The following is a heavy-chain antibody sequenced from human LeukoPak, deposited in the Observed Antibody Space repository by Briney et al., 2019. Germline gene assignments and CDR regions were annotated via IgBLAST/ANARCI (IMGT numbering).Heavy chain of an antibody. D-gene: IGHD3-9*01. CDR2: INPNSGGT. CDR1: GYTFTGYY. V-gene: IGHV1-2*02. Sequence: ASVTVSCKASGYTFTGYYMHWVRQPPGQGLEWMGWINPNSGGTNYAQKFQGRVTMTRDTSICTAYMELSRLRSDDTAVYYCARKTAVDEGYFDWLLYSVRYGMDVWGQGTTVTVSS. CDR3: ARKTAVDEGYFDWLLYSVRYGMDV. J-gene: IGHJ6*02.